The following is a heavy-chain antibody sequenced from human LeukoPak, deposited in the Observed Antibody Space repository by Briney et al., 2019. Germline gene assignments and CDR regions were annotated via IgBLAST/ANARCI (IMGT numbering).Heavy chain of an antibody. CDR1: GGSISSYY. D-gene: IGHD6-13*01. J-gene: IGHJ4*02. V-gene: IGHV4-4*07. CDR2: IYISGST. Sequence: SETLSLTCTVPGGSISSYYWSWIRQPAGKGLEWIGRIYISGSTNYNPSLKSRVTISVDTSKNQFSLKLTSVTATDTAVYYCARSRRSWSTFDYWGQGTLVTVSS. CDR3: ARSRRSWSTFDY.